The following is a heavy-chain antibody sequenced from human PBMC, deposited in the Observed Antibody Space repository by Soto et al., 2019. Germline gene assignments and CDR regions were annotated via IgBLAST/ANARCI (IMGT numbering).Heavy chain of an antibody. CDR1: KSIFTGYR. CDR2: IRFDGTDE. Sequence: GGSLRLSCAAAKSIFTGYRMHWVRQTPGKGLEWVAVIRFDGTDEHYADSVKGRFTISRDNSKNMLYLQMNSLRVEDTALYYCARHGIGGTAFPGFRDYWGQGTLV. D-gene: IGHD1-1*01. CDR3: ARHGIGGTAFPGFRDY. V-gene: IGHV3-33*01. J-gene: IGHJ4*02.